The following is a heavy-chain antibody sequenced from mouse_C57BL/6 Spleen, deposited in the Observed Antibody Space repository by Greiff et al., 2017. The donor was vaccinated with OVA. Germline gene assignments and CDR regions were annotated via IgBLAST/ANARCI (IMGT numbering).Heavy chain of an antibody. CDR1: GYTFTDYY. V-gene: IGHV1-26*01. CDR2: INPNNGGT. Sequence: EVQLQQSGPELVKPGASVKISCKASGYTFTDYYMNWVKQSHGKSLEWIGDINPNNGGTSYNQKFKGKATLTVDKSSSTAYMDLRSLTSEDSAVYYCENYYGSEYYYAMDYWGQGTSVTVSS. J-gene: IGHJ4*01. CDR3: ENYYGSEYYYAMDY. D-gene: IGHD1-1*01.